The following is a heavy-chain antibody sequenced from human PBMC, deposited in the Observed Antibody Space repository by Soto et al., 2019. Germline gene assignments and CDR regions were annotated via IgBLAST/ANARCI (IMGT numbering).Heavy chain of an antibody. J-gene: IGHJ6*02. CDR1: GYTFTSYG. Sequence: QVQLVQSGAEVKKPGASVKVSCKASGYTFTSYGIIWVRQAPGQGLEWMGWISAYNGNTNYAQRLQGRVTMTTDTSTSTAYMELRSLRSDDTAVYYCASDVEDIVVVPAAMSYYYYGMDVWGQGTTVTVSS. D-gene: IGHD2-2*01. CDR2: ISAYNGNT. V-gene: IGHV1-18*01. CDR3: ASDVEDIVVVPAAMSYYYYGMDV.